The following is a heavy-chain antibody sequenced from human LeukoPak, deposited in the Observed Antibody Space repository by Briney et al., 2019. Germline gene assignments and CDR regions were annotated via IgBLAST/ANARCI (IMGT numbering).Heavy chain of an antibody. D-gene: IGHD5-12*01. CDR1: GFTFSSYS. J-gene: IGHJ4*02. CDR2: ISSSSSYI. Sequence: GGSLRLSCAASGFTFSSYSMNWVRQAPGKGLEWVSSISSSSSYIYYADSVKGRFTISRDNAKNPLYLQMNSLRAEDTAVYYCARDLDQGGYDWGSDLRGQGTLVTVSS. CDR3: ARDLDQGGYDWGSDL. V-gene: IGHV3-21*01.